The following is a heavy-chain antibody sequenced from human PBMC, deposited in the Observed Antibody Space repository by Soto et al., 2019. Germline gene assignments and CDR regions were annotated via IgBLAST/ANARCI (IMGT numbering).Heavy chain of an antibody. V-gene: IGHV1-2*02. CDR1: GYTFTGYY. D-gene: IGHD1-7*01. J-gene: IGHJ4*02. CDR3: GRGRSGELVVFY. Sequence: QVQLVQSGAEVKESGASVKVSCKASGYTFTGYYIHWVRQAPGQGLEWVGENSPKSGGTRYAQKFQGRFTMTKYTSIITVYMELSNLSPDDTAVYYCGRGRSGELVVFYWGQGTLVTVHS. CDR2: NSPKSGGT.